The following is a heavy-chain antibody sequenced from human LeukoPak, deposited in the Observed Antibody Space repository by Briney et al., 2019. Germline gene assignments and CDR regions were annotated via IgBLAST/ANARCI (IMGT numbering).Heavy chain of an antibody. J-gene: IGHJ4*02. CDR1: GFTFSSYS. Sequence: PGGSLRLSCAASGFTFSSYSMNWVRQAPGKGLEWVSSISSSSSYIYYADSVKGRFTISRDNAKNSLYLQMNSLRAEDTAVYYCARDPPLLWFEESPRYFDYWGQGTLVTVSS. D-gene: IGHD3-10*01. V-gene: IGHV3-21*01. CDR3: ARDPPLLWFEESPRYFDY. CDR2: ISSSSSYI.